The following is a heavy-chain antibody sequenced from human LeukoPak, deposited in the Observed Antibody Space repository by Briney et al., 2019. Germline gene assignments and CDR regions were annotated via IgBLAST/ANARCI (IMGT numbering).Heavy chain of an antibody. J-gene: IGHJ5*02. V-gene: IGHV3-53*01. CDR3: ARWGTFSAYDR. CDR1: GFTVSSNS. CDR2: IYSGGNT. Sequence: GGSLRLSCTVSGFTVSSNSWSWVRQAPGKGLEWVSFIYSGGNTHYSDSVKGRFTISRDNSKNTLYLQMDSLGTDDTAVYYCARWGTFSAYDRWGQGTLVTVSS. D-gene: IGHD5-12*01.